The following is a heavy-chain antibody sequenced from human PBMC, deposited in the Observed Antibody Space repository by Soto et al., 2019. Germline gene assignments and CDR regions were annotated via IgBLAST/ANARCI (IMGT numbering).Heavy chain of an antibody. Sequence: ASVKVSCKASGGTFSSYAISWVRQAPGQGLEWMGGIIPIFGTANYAQKFQGRVTITADESTSTAYMELSSLRSEDTAVYYCARAYYYDSSGYKDYWGQGTLVTVSS. CDR2: IIPIFGTA. J-gene: IGHJ4*02. CDR1: GGTFSSYA. CDR3: ARAYYYDSSGYKDY. V-gene: IGHV1-69*13. D-gene: IGHD3-22*01.